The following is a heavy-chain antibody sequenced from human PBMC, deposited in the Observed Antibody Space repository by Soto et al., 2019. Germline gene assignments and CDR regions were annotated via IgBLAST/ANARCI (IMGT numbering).Heavy chain of an antibody. V-gene: IGHV3-30-3*01. Sequence: GGSLRLSCAVSAFPFSSFAMHWVRQAPDKGLEWVAKILYDGSNKYYADSVKGRFIISRDNSKNTLYLQMNSLRAEGTAVYYCARDYYSDDSGRFDYWGQGTLVTVSS. CDR3: ARDYYSDDSGRFDY. CDR1: AFPFSSFA. J-gene: IGHJ4*02. CDR2: ILYDGSNK. D-gene: IGHD3-22*01.